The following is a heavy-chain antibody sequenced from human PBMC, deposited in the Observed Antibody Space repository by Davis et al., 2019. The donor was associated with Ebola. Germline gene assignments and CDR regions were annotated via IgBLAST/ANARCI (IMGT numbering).Heavy chain of an antibody. J-gene: IGHJ3*02. D-gene: IGHD2-15*01. V-gene: IGHV4-30-4*02. CDR2: IYYSGST. Sequence: PSETLSLTCTVSGGSISSGDYYWSWIRQPPGKGLEWIGYIYYSGSTYYNPSLKSRVTISVDTSKNQFSLKLSSVTAADTAVYYCARGYCSGGSCYLDAFDIWGQGTMVTVSS. CDR3: ARGYCSGGSCYLDAFDI. CDR1: GGSISSGDYY.